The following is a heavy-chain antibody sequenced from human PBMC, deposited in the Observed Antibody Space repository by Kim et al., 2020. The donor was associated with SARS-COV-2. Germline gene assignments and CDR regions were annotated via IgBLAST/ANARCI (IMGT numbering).Heavy chain of an antibody. V-gene: IGHV4-59*13. CDR1: GGPISSYY. CDR2: IYYSGST. J-gene: IGHJ4*02. D-gene: IGHD3-10*01. Sequence: SETLSLTCTVSGGPISSYYWSWIRQPPGKGLEWIGSIYYSGSTNYNPSLKSRVTISVDTSKNQFSLKLSSVTAADTAVYYCARGITMVRGVIRPSFDYWGQGTLVTVSS. CDR3: ARGITMVRGVIRPSFDY.